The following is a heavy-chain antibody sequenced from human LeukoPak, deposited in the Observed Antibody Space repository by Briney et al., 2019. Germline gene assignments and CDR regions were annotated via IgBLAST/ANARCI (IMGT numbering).Heavy chain of an antibody. CDR2: IKQDGSDR. Sequence: GGSLRLSCAASGFPFSSYWMSWVRQAPGKGLEWVANIKQDGSDRYYVDSVKGRFTISRDNAKNSLYLQLNSLRADDTAVYYCARLTGTTGFDYWGQGTLVTVSS. D-gene: IGHD1-1*01. V-gene: IGHV3-7*01. CDR1: GFPFSSYW. J-gene: IGHJ4*02. CDR3: ARLTGTTGFDY.